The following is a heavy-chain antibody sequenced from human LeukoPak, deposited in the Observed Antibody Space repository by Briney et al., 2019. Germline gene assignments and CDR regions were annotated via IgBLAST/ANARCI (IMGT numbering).Heavy chain of an antibody. CDR3: ARQGVIAQIWYFDL. CDR1: GGSFRGYY. D-gene: IGHD3-22*01. J-gene: IGHJ2*01. CDR2: INHSGST. V-gene: IGHV4-34*01. Sequence: SETLSLTCAVYGGSFRGYYWSWIRQPPGKGLEWIGEINHSGSTNYNPSLKSRVTISVDTSKNQFSLKLSSVTAADTAVYYCARQGVIAQIWYFDLWGRGTLVTVSS.